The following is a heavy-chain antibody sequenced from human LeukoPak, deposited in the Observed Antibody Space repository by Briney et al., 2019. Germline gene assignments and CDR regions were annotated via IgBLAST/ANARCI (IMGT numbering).Heavy chain of an antibody. CDR3: GGSLFDY. CDR1: GFTFSSYG. CDR2: ISYDGSNK. V-gene: IGHV3-30*03. J-gene: IGHJ4*02. D-gene: IGHD3-16*01. Sequence: GGSLRLSCAASGFTFSSYGMHWVRQAPGKGLEWVAVISYDGSNKYYADSVKGRFTISRDNSKNTLYLQMNSLRAEDTAVYYCGGSLFDYWGQGTPVTVSS.